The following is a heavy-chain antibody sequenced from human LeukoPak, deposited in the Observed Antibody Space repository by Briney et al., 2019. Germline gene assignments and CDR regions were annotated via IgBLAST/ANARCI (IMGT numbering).Heavy chain of an antibody. CDR3: ARGLLYSSSWYPNWFDP. J-gene: IGHJ5*02. CDR1: GYTFTSYY. D-gene: IGHD6-13*01. V-gene: IGHV1-46*01. Sequence: ASVKVSCKASGYTFTSYYMHWVRQAPGQGLEWMGIINPSGGSTSYAQKFQGRVTMTRDMSTSTVYMELSSLRSEDTAVYYCARGLLYSSSWYPNWFDPWGQGTLVTVSS. CDR2: INPSGGST.